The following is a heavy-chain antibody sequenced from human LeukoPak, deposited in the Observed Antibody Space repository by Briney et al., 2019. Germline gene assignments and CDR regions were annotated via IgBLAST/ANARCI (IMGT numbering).Heavy chain of an antibody. CDR2: ISRVIRTV. J-gene: IGHJ4*02. CDR1: GFTFNTYS. CDR3: ARGSSWLDY. Sequence: GGSLRLSCAASGFTFNTYSMNWVRQAPGKGLEWVSFISRVIRTVYYADSVKGRFTISRDNAKNSMYLQMNSLRVEDTAVYYCARGSSWLDYWGQGILVTVSS. D-gene: IGHD6-13*01. V-gene: IGHV3-48*01.